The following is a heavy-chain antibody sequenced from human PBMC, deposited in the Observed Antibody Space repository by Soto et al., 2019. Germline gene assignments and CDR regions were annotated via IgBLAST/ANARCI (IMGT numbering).Heavy chain of an antibody. CDR3: AREAYSSSLRWFDP. CDR2: IDYSGST. Sequence: SETLSLTCSVSGGSITNTDYYWNWIRQSPGKGLEWIGSIDYSGSTNYNPSLKSRVTISVDKSKNQFSLKLSSVTAADTAVYYCAREAYSSSLRWFDPWGQGTLVTVSS. CDR1: GGSITNTDYY. V-gene: IGHV4-30-4*01. J-gene: IGHJ5*02. D-gene: IGHD6-6*01.